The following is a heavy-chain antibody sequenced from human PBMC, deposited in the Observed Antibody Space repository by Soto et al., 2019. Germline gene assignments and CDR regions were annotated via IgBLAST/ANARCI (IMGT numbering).Heavy chain of an antibody. J-gene: IGHJ5*02. CDR3: ARHLSGDYPNSNWFDP. Sequence: SETLSLTCLVSGDSIVNTVFFWNWISQHPEKGLEWIGYISSSGKTYYNPSLKSRVTMSLDTSRNQFSLNLTSVTAADTAVYFCARHLSGDYPNSNWFDPWGQGTLVTVSS. CDR2: ISSSGKT. D-gene: IGHD4-17*01. V-gene: IGHV4-31*03. CDR1: GDSIVNTVFF.